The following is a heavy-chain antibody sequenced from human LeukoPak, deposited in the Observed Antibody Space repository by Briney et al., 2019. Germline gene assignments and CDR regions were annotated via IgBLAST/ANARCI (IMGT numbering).Heavy chain of an antibody. D-gene: IGHD4-17*01. CDR1: GYTFTSYY. CDR3: ARDRLTTVTTSTPFDY. CDR2: INPSGGST. V-gene: IGHV1-46*01. J-gene: IGHJ4*02. Sequence: ASVTVSCKASGYTFTSYYLHWVRQAPGQGLEWMGIINPSGGSTTYPQKFQGRVTMTRDTSTSTVYMELSSLRSEDTAVYYCARDRLTTVTTSTPFDYWGQGTLVTVSS.